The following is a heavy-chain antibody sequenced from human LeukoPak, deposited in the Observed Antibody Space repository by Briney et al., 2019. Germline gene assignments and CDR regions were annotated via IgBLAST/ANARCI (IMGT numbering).Heavy chain of an antibody. CDR1: GYTFTSHG. V-gene: IGHV1-18*04. CDR2: ISAYNGNT. D-gene: IGHD2/OR15-2a*01. J-gene: IGHJ4*02. Sequence: ASVKVSCKASGYTFTSHGISWVRQAPGQGLEWMGWISAYNGNTNYAQKLQGRVTMTTDTSTSTAYMELRSLRSDDTAVYYCARERGPSQYFPFDYWGQGTLVTVSS. CDR3: ARERGPSQYFPFDY.